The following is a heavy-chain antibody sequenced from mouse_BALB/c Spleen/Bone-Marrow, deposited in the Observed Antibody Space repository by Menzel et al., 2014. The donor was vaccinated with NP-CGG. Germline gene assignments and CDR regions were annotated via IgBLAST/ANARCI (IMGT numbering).Heavy chain of an antibody. CDR3: SLYDYDEKSAY. CDR2: IDPANGNT. V-gene: IGHV14-3*02. D-gene: IGHD2-4*01. J-gene: IGHJ3*01. Sequence: EVQVVESGAELVKPGASVKLSCTASGFNIKDTYMHWVKQRPEQGLEWIGRIDPANGNTNYDPRFQGKATITADTSSNTAYLQLSSLTSEDTAVYYCSLYDYDEKSAYWGQGTLVTVSA. CDR1: GFNIKDTY.